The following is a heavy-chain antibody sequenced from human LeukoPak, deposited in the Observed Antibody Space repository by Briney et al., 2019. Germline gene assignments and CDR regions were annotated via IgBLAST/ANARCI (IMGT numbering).Heavy chain of an antibody. V-gene: IGHV4-31*03. J-gene: IGHJ3*02. Sequence: SETLSLTCTVSGGSISSGGYYWSWIRQHPGKGLEWIGNIYYSGSTYYNPSLKSRVTISVDTSKNQFSLKLSSVTAADTAVYYRARVENVIYYDSRAGAFDIWGQGTMVTVSS. CDR3: ARVENVIYYDSRAGAFDI. CDR2: IYYSGST. CDR1: GGSISSGGYY. D-gene: IGHD3-22*01.